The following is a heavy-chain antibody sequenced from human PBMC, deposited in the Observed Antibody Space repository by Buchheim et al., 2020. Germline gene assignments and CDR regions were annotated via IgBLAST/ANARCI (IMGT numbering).Heavy chain of an antibody. Sequence: EVQLVESGGGLVKPGGSLRLSCAASGFTFSSAWMSWVRQAPGKGLEWVGRIKSKAGGPTTDYAAPLKGRFTISRDDSKNTVYVQMNSLKIEDTAVYYCSAHVTAGSMTFDRRGQGTL. J-gene: IGHJ4*02. V-gene: IGHV3-15*05. CDR1: GFTFSSAW. D-gene: IGHD2-21*02. CDR2: IKSKAGGPTT. CDR3: SAHVTAGSMTFDR.